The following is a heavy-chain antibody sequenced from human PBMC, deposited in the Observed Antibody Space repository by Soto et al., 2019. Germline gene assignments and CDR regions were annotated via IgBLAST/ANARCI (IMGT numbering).Heavy chain of an antibody. J-gene: IGHJ4*02. D-gene: IGHD6-13*01. V-gene: IGHV3-33*01. Sequence: QVQLVESGGGVVQPGRSLRLSCAASGFTFSSYGMHWVRQAPGKGLEWVAVIWYDGSNKYYADSVKGRFTISRDNSKNTLYLQMNSLRAEDTAVYYCARTQTAAGMGGFDYWGQGTLVTVSS. CDR2: IWYDGSNK. CDR3: ARTQTAAGMGGFDY. CDR1: GFTFSSYG.